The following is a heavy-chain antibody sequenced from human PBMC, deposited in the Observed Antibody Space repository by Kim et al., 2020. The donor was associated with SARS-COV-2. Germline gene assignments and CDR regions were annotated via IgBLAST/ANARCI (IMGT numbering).Heavy chain of an antibody. Sequence: SETLSLTCTVSGGSITISNLSWGWIRQPPGKGLEWIGTISYSGKTDYNPSLKSRVTISVDTSNNKFSLRLSYVTATDTAVDYCARHVWDSGYGRWCDYWG. V-gene: IGHV4-39*01. CDR2: ISYSGKT. J-gene: IGHJ4*01. D-gene: IGHD5-12*01. CDR1: GGSITISNLS. CDR3: ARHVWDSGYGRWCDY.